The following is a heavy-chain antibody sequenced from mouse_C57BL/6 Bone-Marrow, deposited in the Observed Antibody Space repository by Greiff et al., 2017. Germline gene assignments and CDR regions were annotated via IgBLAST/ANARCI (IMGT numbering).Heavy chain of an antibody. J-gene: IGHJ2*01. CDR2: SYPRSGNT. D-gene: IGHD1-1*02. CDR3: ARWGDWCFDY. Sequence: VQLQQSGAELARPGASVKLSCKASGYTFTSYGISWVKQRTGQGLEWIGESYPRSGNTYYNEKFKGKATLTAGKSSSTAYMELRSLTSADSAVDFCARWGDWCFDYWGQGTTLTVSS. CDR1: GYTFTSYG. V-gene: IGHV1-81*01.